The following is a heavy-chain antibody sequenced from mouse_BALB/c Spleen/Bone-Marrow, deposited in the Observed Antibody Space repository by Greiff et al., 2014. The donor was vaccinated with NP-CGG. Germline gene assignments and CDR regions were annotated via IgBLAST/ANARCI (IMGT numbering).Heavy chain of an antibody. CDR1: GYTFTSYV. V-gene: IGHV1-14*01. Sequence: EVQLQQSGPELVKPGASVKMSCKASGYTFTSYVLHWVKQKPGQGLEWIGYINPYNDGTKSNEKFKGKATLTSDKSSSTAYMELSSLTSEGSAVYYCAREDGYYGMDYWGQGTSVTVSS. J-gene: IGHJ4*01. D-gene: IGHD2-3*01. CDR3: AREDGYYGMDY. CDR2: INPYNDGT.